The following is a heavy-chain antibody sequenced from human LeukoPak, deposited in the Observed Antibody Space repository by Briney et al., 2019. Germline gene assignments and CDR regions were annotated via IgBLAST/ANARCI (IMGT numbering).Heavy chain of an antibody. CDR2: ISAYNGNT. V-gene: IGHV1-18*01. J-gene: IGHJ6*03. D-gene: IGHD5-18*01. CDR1: GYTFTSYG. CDR3: AREVDTPMEYYYMDV. Sequence: ASVKVSCKASGYTFTSYGISWVRQAPGQGLEWMGWISAYNGNTNYAQKLQGRVTMTTDTSTSTAYMELRSLRSDDTAVYYCAREVDTPMEYYYMDVWGKGTTVTVSS.